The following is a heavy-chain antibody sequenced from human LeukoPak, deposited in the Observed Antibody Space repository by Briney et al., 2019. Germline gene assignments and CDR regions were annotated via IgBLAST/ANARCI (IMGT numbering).Heavy chain of an antibody. CDR1: GYTFTGYY. V-gene: IGHV1-2*02. CDR2: INPNSGGT. J-gene: IGHJ4*02. Sequence: ASVKVSCKASGYTFTGYYMHWVRQAPGQGLEWMGWINPNSGGTNYAQKVQGRVTMTRDTSISTAYMELSRLRSDDTAVYYCARAGDYTPSDYWGQGTLVTVSS. CDR3: ARAGDYTPSDY. D-gene: IGHD4-17*01.